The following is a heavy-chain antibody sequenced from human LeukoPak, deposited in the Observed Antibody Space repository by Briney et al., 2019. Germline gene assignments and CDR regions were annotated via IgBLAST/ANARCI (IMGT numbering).Heavy chain of an antibody. Sequence: PSETLSLTCTVSGGSISSSSYYWGWIRQPPGKGLEWIGSIYYSGSTYYNPSLKSRVTISVDTSKNQFSLKLSSVTAADTAVYYCARDWSLPGSRAWNWFDPWGQGTPVTVSS. V-gene: IGHV4-39*07. CDR3: ARDWSLPGSRAWNWFDP. CDR1: GGSISSSSYY. J-gene: IGHJ5*02. D-gene: IGHD3-10*01. CDR2: IYYSGST.